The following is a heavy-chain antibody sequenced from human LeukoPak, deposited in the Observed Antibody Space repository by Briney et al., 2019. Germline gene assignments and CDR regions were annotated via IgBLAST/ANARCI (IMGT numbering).Heavy chain of an antibody. D-gene: IGHD5-18*01. V-gene: IGHV4-39*07. CDR2: INYRGST. Sequence: SETLSLTCTVSGGSISSTTYYWGWIRQPPGKGLEWIGSINYRGSTYYNPSLKSRVSISVDTAKNQFSLNLTSVTAADTAVYYCARDRGYSYGFDYWGQGTLVAVSS. CDR3: ARDRGYSYGFDY. CDR1: GGSISSTTYY. J-gene: IGHJ4*02.